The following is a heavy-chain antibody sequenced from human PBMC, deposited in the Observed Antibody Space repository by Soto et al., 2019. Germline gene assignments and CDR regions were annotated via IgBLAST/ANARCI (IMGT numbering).Heavy chain of an antibody. CDR2: ISYDGSNK. Sequence: QVQLVESGGGVVQPGRSLRLSCAASGFTFSSYAMHWVRKAPGKGLEWVAVISYDGSNKYYADSVKGRFTISRDNSKNTLYLQMNSLRAEDTAVYYCARERAAAKWDYYYYGMDVWGQGTTVTVSS. CDR3: ARERAAAKWDYYYYGMDV. V-gene: IGHV3-30-3*01. CDR1: GFTFSSYA. D-gene: IGHD6-13*01. J-gene: IGHJ6*02.